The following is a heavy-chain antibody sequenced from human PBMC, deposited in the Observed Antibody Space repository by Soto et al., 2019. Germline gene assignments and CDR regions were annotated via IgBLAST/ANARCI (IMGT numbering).Heavy chain of an antibody. J-gene: IGHJ4*02. CDR3: ARDRGWYTFDY. D-gene: IGHD6-19*01. Sequence: PGGSLRLSCAASGFTFSNYAMSWVRQAPGKGLEWVSAIGGGGVPTYHADSVKGRFTISRDNAKNSLYLQMNSLRTEDTAVYYCARDRGWYTFDYWGQGALVTVSS. CDR2: IGGGGVPT. V-gene: IGHV3-23*01. CDR1: GFTFSNYA.